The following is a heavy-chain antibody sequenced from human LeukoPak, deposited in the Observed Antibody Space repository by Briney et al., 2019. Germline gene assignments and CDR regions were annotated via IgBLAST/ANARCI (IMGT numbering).Heavy chain of an antibody. CDR1: GFNVYNHW. CDR3: AKFVYGRSGYSSSWYYFDY. Sequence: GGSLRLSCVASGFNVYNHWMTWVRQAPGKGLEWVANINEHGRETYYADSVKGRFTISRDNAKKSLYLQLNSLSVEDTAMYYCAKFVYGRSGYSSSWYYFDYWGQGTLVTVSS. D-gene: IGHD6-13*01. J-gene: IGHJ4*02. CDR2: INEHGRET. V-gene: IGHV3-7*03.